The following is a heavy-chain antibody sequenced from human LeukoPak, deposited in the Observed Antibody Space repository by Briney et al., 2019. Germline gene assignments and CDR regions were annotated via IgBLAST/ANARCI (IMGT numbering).Heavy chain of an antibody. CDR3: ARSTMGMNWFDP. Sequence: PGGSLRLSCVASGFTFSTYSMNWVRQAPGQGQGSVSSISKSSGYIYYADSAKGRFTISRDNAKNSLSLQVNSLRAENTGVYYCARSTMGMNWFDPWGQGTLVTVSS. D-gene: IGHD2-2*01. J-gene: IGHJ5*02. CDR1: GFTFSTYS. V-gene: IGHV3-21*01. CDR2: ISKSSGYI.